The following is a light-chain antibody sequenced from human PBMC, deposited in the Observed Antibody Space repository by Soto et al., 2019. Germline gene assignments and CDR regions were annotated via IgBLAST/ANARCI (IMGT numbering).Light chain of an antibody. CDR1: QSVSSSY. V-gene: IGKV3-15*01. J-gene: IGKJ2*01. Sequence: EMVLTRSPCTLSLSTGERATLSCRASQSVSSSYLAWYQQKPGQAPRLLIYGASTRATGIPARFSGSGSGTEFTLTISSLQSEDYAVYYCQQYNNWPPYTFGQGTKVDNK. CDR3: QQYNNWPPYT. CDR2: GAS.